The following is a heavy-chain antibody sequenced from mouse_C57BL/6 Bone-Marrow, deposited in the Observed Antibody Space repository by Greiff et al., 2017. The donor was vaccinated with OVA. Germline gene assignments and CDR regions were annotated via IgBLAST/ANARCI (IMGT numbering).Heavy chain of an antibody. CDR3: ACYGNYYAMDY. J-gene: IGHJ4*01. CDR2: IWSGGST. D-gene: IGHD2-1*01. Sequence: VKLQESGPGLVQPSQSLSITCTVSGFSLTSYGVHWVRQPPGKGLEWLGVIWSGGSTDYNAAFISRLSISKDNSKSQVFFKMNRLQADDAAIYYCACYGNYYAMDYWGQGTSVTVSS. CDR1: GFSLTSYG. V-gene: IGHV2-4*01.